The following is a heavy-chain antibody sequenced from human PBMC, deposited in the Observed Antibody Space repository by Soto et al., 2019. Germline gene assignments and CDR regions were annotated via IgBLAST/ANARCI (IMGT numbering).Heavy chain of an antibody. CDR3: ARDQTAITTTGGGRIDH. CDR2: VSFDGSNK. D-gene: IGHD1-1*01. CDR1: GFTFSTHA. V-gene: IGHV3-30*03. J-gene: IGHJ4*02. Sequence: QVQLVESGGGVVQPGRSLRLSCAASGFTFSTHAMHWVRQAPGKGLECVAIVSFDGSNKYFSDSVKGRFTISRDNSKHPLYLQMSGLTSVDSAVYYCARDQTAITTTGGGRIDHWGQGTLVTVSS.